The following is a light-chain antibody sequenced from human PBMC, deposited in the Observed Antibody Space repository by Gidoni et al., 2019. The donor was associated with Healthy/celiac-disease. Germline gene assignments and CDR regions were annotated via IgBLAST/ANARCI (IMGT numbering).Light chain of an antibody. CDR2: DVS. J-gene: IGLJ1*01. CDR1: SSDVGGYNY. CDR3: SSYPSSSTLYV. V-gene: IGLV2-14*01. Sequence: QSALTQPAYVSGSPGQSITISCTGTSSDVGGYNYVSWYQQHPGKAPKLMIYDVSNRPSGVSTRFSGSKSGNTASLTISGLQAADEADYYCSSYPSSSTLYVFGTGTKVTVL.